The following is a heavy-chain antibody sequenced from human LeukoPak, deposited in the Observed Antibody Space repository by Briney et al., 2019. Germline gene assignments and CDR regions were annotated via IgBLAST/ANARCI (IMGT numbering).Heavy chain of an antibody. D-gene: IGHD3-16*02. V-gene: IGHV3-21*01. CDR2: ISSSSSYI. CDR3: ARGPDPLYVWGSYLIEYYFDY. CDR1: GLTFSSYS. J-gene: IGHJ4*02. Sequence: GGSLRLSCAASGLTFSSYSMNWVRQAPGKGLEWVSSISSSSSYIYYADSVKGRFTISRDNAKNSLYLQMNSLRAEDTAVYYCARGPDPLYVWGSYLIEYYFDYWGQGTLVTVSS.